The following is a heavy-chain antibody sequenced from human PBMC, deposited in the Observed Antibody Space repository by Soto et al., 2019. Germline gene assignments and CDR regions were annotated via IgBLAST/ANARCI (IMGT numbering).Heavy chain of an antibody. CDR3: VKDPSSSRLLMWYFDL. D-gene: IGHD6-13*01. CDR1: GFPFPNYA. CDR2: INSAGNT. Sequence: EVQLLDSGGGLAQPGGSLTLACTASGFPFPNYAVTWVRQAAGRGLEWVSSINSAGNTYYADAVEGRFTISRDNSRNTLYWPMTSLRAEDTAVYYGVKDPSSSRLLMWYFDLWGRGTMVTVSS. V-gene: IGHV3-23*01. J-gene: IGHJ2*01.